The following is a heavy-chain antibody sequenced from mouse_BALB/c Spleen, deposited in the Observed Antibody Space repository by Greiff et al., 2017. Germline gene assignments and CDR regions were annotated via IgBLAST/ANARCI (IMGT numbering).Heavy chain of an antibody. D-gene: IGHD2-1*01. CDR2: IWAGGST. CDR1: GFSLTSYG. V-gene: IGHV2-9*02. CDR3: ARDYGNYVPY. J-gene: IGHJ3*01. Sequence: VQLQQSGPGLVAPSQSLSITCTVSGFSLTSYGVHWVRQPPGKGLEWLGVIWAGGSTNYNSALMSRLSISKDNSKSQVFLKMNSLQTDDTAMYYCARDYGNYVPYWGQGTLVTVSA.